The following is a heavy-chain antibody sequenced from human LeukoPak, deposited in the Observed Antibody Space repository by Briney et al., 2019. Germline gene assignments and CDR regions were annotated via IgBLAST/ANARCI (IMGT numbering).Heavy chain of an antibody. V-gene: IGHV1-46*01. D-gene: IGHD6-19*01. Sequence: GASVKVSCKASGYTFTSYYMHWVRQAPGQGLEWMGIINPSGGSTSYAQKFQGRVTMTRDTSTSTVYMELSSLRSEDTAVYYCAREGSAVAGTRKYYYYYMDVWGKGTTVTVSS. J-gene: IGHJ6*03. CDR1: GYTFTSYY. CDR2: INPSGGST. CDR3: AREGSAVAGTRKYYYYYMDV.